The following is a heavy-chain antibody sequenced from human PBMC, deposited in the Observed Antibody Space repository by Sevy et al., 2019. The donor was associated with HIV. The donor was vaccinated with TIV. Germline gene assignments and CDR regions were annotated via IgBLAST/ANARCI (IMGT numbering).Heavy chain of an antibody. CDR3: VRDGWNY. CDR2: MTSSGSYI. CDR1: GFTFSTST. D-gene: IGHD2-15*01. J-gene: IGHJ4*02. Sequence: GGSRLSCAASGFTFSTSTMNWVRQAPGKGLEWVSLMTSSGSYILYADSVKGRFTISRDNAKNSVFLQMNSLRVEDTAVYYCVRDGWNYRGQGTLVTVSS. V-gene: IGHV3-21*01.